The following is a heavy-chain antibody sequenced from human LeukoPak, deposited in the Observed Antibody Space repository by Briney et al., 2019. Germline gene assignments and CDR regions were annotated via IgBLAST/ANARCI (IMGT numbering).Heavy chain of an antibody. J-gene: IGHJ6*02. Sequence: ASETLSLTCTVSGGSISSGDYYWSWIRQPPGKGLEWIGYIYYSGSTYYNPSLKSRVTISVDTSKNQFSLKLSSVTAADTAVYYCARDRMVRGVSLYYYYYGMDVWGQGTTVTVSS. D-gene: IGHD3-10*01. CDR2: IYYSGST. CDR3: ARDRMVRGVSLYYYYYGMDV. V-gene: IGHV4-30-4*01. CDR1: GGSISSGDYY.